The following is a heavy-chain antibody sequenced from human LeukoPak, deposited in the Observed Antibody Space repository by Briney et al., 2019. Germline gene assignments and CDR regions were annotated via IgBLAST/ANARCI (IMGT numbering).Heavy chain of an antibody. CDR2: IFPGDSDT. J-gene: IGHJ4*02. V-gene: IGHV5-51*01. CDR3: ARPRQYSSTWDQGFDY. CDR1: GYIFNSYW. Sequence: GESLKISCKGSGYIFNSYWIGWVRQMPGKGLEWMGIIFPGDSDTRYSPSFQGQVTISADKSISTAYLQWSSLKASDTAMYYCARPRQYSSTWDQGFDYWGQGTLVTVSS. D-gene: IGHD6-13*01.